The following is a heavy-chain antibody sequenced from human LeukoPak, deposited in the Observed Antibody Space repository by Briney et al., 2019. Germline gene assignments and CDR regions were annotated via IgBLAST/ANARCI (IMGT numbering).Heavy chain of an antibody. CDR1: GGSISSYY. D-gene: IGHD2-15*01. CDR3: ARAVVVVAATSPYFDY. CDR2: IKQDGSEK. V-gene: IGHV3-7*01. Sequence: ETLSLTCTVSGGSISSYYWSWVRQAPGKGLEWVANIKQDGSEKYYVDSVKGRFTISRDNAKNSLYLQMNSLRAEDTAVYYCARAVVVVAATSPYFDYWGQGTLVTVSS. J-gene: IGHJ4*02.